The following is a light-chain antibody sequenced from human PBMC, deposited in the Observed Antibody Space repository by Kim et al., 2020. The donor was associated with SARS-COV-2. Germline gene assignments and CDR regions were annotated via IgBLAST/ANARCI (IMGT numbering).Light chain of an antibody. Sequence: QSALTQPASVSGSPGESITISCTGTSSDIGGYDYVSWYQQHPGKVPNLLIFDVSDRPSGVSTRFSGSKSGNTASLTISGLQADDEGYYYCNSFSRSTTELLFGGGTQLPVL. CDR1: SSDIGGYDY. J-gene: IGLJ3*02. CDR2: DVS. CDR3: NSFSRSTTELL. V-gene: IGLV2-14*03.